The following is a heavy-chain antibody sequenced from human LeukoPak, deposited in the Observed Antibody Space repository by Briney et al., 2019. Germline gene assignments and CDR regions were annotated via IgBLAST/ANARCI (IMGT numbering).Heavy chain of an antibody. Sequence: PSETLSLTCTVSGGSISSYYWSWIRQPPGKGLEWIGYIYYSGSTNYNPSLKSRVTISVDTSKNQFSLKLSSVTAADTAVYYCARDRWELLGYYYYGMDVWGQGTTVTVSS. D-gene: IGHD1-26*01. V-gene: IGHV4-59*01. J-gene: IGHJ6*02. CDR3: ARDRWELLGYYYYGMDV. CDR1: GGSISSYY. CDR2: IYYSGST.